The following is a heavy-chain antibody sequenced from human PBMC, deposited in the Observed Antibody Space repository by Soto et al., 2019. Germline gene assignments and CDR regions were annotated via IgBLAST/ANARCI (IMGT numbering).Heavy chain of an antibody. J-gene: IGHJ4*02. V-gene: IGHV1-69*02. CDR3: GRTSSGCYTPGPFDS. Sequence: QVQLVQSGAEVKKPGSSVKVSCKASGGTFSSYTISWVRQAPGQGLEWMGSIIPILGIANYAQKFQGRVTITADKSTSTAYMELSSLSSEDTAVYYCGRTSSGCYTPGPFDSWGQGTLVTVSS. D-gene: IGHD6-19*01. CDR1: GGTFSSYT. CDR2: IIPILGIA.